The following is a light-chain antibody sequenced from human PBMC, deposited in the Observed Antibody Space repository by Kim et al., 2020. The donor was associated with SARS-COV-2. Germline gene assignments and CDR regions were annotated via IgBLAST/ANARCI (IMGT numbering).Light chain of an antibody. Sequence: QPVLTQPPSSSGTPGQRVTISCSGSTSNIGSNPVSWYQQLPGTAPQLLIYSNDRRPAGVPDRFSGSESGTSASLAISGLQSEDEADYYCAAWDDSLNGWVFGGGTKLTVL. J-gene: IGLJ3*02. CDR1: TSNIGSNP. V-gene: IGLV1-44*01. CDR3: AAWDDSLNGWV. CDR2: SND.